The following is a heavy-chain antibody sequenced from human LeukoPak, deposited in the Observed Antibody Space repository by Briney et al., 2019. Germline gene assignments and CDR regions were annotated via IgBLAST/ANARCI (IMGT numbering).Heavy chain of an antibody. CDR3: AREVRSYGSDYFDY. CDR2: IYSGGST. Sequence: GGSLRLSCTASGFTVSSNYMSWVRQAPGKGLEWVSVIYSGGSTYYADSVKGRFTISRDNSKNTLYLQMNSLRAEDTAVYYCAREVRSYGSDYFDYWGQGTLVTVSS. V-gene: IGHV3-53*01. J-gene: IGHJ4*02. CDR1: GFTVSSNY. D-gene: IGHD3-10*01.